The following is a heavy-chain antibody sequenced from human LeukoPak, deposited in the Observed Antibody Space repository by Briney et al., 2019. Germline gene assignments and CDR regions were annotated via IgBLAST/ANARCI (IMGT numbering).Heavy chain of an antibody. J-gene: IGHJ4*02. CDR2: ISSSSSYI. CDR1: GFTFSSYS. CDR3: ARTFGVVGVSDY. Sequence: KSGGSLRLSWAASGFTFSSYSMNWVRQAPGKGLEWVSSISSSSSYIYYADSVKGRFTISRDNAKNSLYLQMNSLRAEDTAVYYCARTFGVVGVSDYWGQGTLVTVSS. D-gene: IGHD3-3*01. V-gene: IGHV3-21*01.